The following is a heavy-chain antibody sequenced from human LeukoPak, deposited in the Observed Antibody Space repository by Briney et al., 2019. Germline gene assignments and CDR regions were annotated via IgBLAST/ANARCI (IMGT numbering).Heavy chain of an antibody. D-gene: IGHD4-23*01. Sequence: GGSLRLSCAASGFTFSSYAMSWVRQAPGKGLEWVSTAGHSFGTTYYADSVKGRFTISRDNSKNTLYLQMNSLRAEDTAVYYCASTVVSAFDIWGQGTMVTVSS. CDR3: ASTVVSAFDI. V-gene: IGHV3-23*01. CDR1: GFTFSSYA. J-gene: IGHJ3*02. CDR2: AGHSFGTT.